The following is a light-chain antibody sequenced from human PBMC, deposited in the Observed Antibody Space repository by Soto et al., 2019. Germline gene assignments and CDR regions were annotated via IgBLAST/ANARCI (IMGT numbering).Light chain of an antibody. CDR1: SGHSSFA. Sequence: QLVLTQSPSASASLGASVKLTCTLSSGHSSFAIAWHQQQPEKGPRYLMKVNSDGSHNKGDGIPDRFSGSSSGAERYLTISSLQSEDEADYYCQTWGKGIVLGGGTKLTVL. CDR3: QTWGKGIV. CDR2: VNSDGSH. V-gene: IGLV4-69*01. J-gene: IGLJ3*02.